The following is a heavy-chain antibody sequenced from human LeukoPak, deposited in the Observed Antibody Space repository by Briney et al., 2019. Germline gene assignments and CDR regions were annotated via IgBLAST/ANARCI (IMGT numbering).Heavy chain of an antibody. J-gene: IGHJ4*02. CDR1: GGSISSGGYS. D-gene: IGHD6-13*01. Sequence: SETLSLTCAVSGGSISSGGYSWSWIRQPPGKGLEWIGYIYHSGSTYYNPSLKSRVTISVDRSKNQFSLKLSSVTAADTAVYYCAREGVAGTGLDYWGQGTLVTVSS. CDR3: AREGVAGTGLDY. CDR2: IYHSGST. V-gene: IGHV4-30-2*01.